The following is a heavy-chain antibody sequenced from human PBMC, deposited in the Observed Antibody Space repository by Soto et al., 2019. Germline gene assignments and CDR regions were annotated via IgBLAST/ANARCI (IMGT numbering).Heavy chain of an antibody. CDR1: GYTFTSYY. D-gene: IGHD5-18*01. Sequence: ASVKVSCKASGYTFTSYYMHWVRQAPGQGLEWMGIINPSGGSTSYAQKFQGRVTMTRDTSKNQFSLRLSSVTAADTAVYYCARDRGGYGYLDYWGQGTLVTVSS. CDR3: ARDRGGYGYLDY. J-gene: IGHJ4*02. CDR2: INPSGGST. V-gene: IGHV1-46*01.